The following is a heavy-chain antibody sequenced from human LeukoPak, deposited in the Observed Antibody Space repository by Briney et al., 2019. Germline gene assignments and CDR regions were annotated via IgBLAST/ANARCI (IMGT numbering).Heavy chain of an antibody. CDR2: IYYSGST. V-gene: IGHV4-39*01. Sequence: SETLSLTCTVSGGSISSSYYWGWIRQPPGKGLEWIGSIYYSGSTYYNPSLKSRVTISVDTSKNQFSLKLSSVTAADTAVYYCARLPRVMAFDYWGQGTLVTVSS. J-gene: IGHJ4*02. CDR1: GGSISSSYY. CDR3: ARLPRVMAFDY.